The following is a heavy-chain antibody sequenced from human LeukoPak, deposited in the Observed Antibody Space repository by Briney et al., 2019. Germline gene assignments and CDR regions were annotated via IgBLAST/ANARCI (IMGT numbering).Heavy chain of an antibody. Sequence: SETLSLTCAVYGGSFSGYYWSWIRQVPGKGLEWIGEINHSGSTNYNPSLKSRVTISIDTSKNQFSLKLTSVTVADTAVYYCARVLSTVTTVGIPYYFDWWGLGTLVTVSS. V-gene: IGHV4-34*01. CDR1: GGSFSGYY. D-gene: IGHD4-17*01. CDR3: ARVLSTVTTVGIPYYFDW. J-gene: IGHJ4*02. CDR2: INHSGST.